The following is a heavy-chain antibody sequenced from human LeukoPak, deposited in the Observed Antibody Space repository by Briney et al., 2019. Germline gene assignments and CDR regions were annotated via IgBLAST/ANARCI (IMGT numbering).Heavy chain of an antibody. J-gene: IGHJ1*01. D-gene: IGHD5-12*01. CDR3: AKASPGGYVPQH. Sequence: PGGSLRLSCAASGFTFSSYGMHWVRQAPGKGLEWVAVISYDGSNKYYADSVKGRFTISRDNSKNTLYLQMNSLRAEDTAVYYCAKASPGGYVPQHWGQGTLVTVSS. CDR1: GFTFSSYG. CDR2: ISYDGSNK. V-gene: IGHV3-30*18.